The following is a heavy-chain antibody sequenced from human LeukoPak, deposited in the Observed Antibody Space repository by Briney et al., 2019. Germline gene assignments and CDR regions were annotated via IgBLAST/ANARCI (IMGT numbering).Heavy chain of an antibody. CDR1: GGTFSSYA. J-gene: IGHJ4*02. D-gene: IGHD2-15*01. CDR2: IIPIFGPA. Sequence: ASVKVSCKASGGTFSSYAISWVRQAPGQGLEWMGGIIPIFGPANYAQKFQGRVTITADESTSTGYMELSSLRSEDTAVYYCATPPAGVCSGGSCPLDYWGQGTLVTVSS. V-gene: IGHV1-69*13. CDR3: ATPPAGVCSGGSCPLDY.